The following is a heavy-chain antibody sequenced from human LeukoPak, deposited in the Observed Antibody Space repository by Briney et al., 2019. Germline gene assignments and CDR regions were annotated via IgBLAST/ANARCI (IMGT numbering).Heavy chain of an antibody. D-gene: IGHD3-22*01. CDR3: AKAPPGGYYDSSGYSNLDAFDI. V-gene: IGHV3-23*01. Sequence: QPGGSLRLSCAASGFTVSNNYMRWVRQGPGKGLDWVSAISGSGGSTYYADSVKGRFTISRDNSKNTLYLQMNSLRAEDTAVYYCAKAPPGGYYDSSGYSNLDAFDIWGQGTMVTVSS. CDR1: GFTVSNNY. CDR2: ISGSGGST. J-gene: IGHJ3*02.